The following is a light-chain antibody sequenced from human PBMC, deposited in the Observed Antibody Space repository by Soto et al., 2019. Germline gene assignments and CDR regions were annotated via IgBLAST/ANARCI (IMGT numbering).Light chain of an antibody. J-gene: IGKJ4*01. CDR3: QQLHTYLLT. CDR2: AAS. V-gene: IGKV1-9*01. Sequence: IQLTQSPSFLSASIGDSVTITCRASQAISTYLAWYQQKPGKAPNLLVYAASTLHSGVPSRFSGSGSGTEFTLTITSLQPEDVATYYCQQLHTYLLTFGGGTKVQIK. CDR1: QAISTY.